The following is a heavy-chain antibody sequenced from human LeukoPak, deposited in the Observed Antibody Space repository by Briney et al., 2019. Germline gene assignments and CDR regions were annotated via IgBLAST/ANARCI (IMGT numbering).Heavy chain of an antibody. D-gene: IGHD2-15*01. CDR3: ARGPGYCSGGSCYLSYYYYYYMDV. Sequence: PSETLSLTCAVHGGSFSGYYWSWIRQPPGKGLEWIGEINHSGSTNYNPSLKSRVTISVDTSKNQFSLKLSSVTAADTAVYYCARGPGYCSGGSCYLSYYYYYYMDVWGKGTTVTVSS. CDR2: INHSGST. V-gene: IGHV4-34*01. CDR1: GGSFSGYY. J-gene: IGHJ6*03.